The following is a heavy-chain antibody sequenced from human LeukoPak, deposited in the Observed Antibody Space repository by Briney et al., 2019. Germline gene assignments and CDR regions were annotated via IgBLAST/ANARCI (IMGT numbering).Heavy chain of an antibody. Sequence: SETLSLTCAVSGGPIIASYWGWIRQPPGKGLEWIGSIYYSGSTYYNPSLKSRVTISVDTSKNQFSLKMTSVTAADTAVYYCARHRPDIYFLNYFDYWGQGTLVTVSS. D-gene: IGHD2/OR15-2a*01. V-gene: IGHV4-39*01. J-gene: IGHJ4*02. CDR3: ARHRPDIYFLNYFDY. CDR2: IYYSGST. CDR1: GGPIIASY.